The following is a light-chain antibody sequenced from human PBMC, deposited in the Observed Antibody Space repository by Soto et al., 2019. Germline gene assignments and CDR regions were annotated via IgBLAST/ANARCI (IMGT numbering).Light chain of an antibody. Sequence: DIQMTQSPSSLSASVGDRVTITCRASQDIDNYLAWYQQKPGKVPKLLIYAASTLQSGVPSRFSGSVSGTDFTLTISSLQPEDVATYYCQKYDTAPRTFGPGTKVDIK. CDR3: QKYDTAPRT. J-gene: IGKJ3*01. V-gene: IGKV1-27*01. CDR1: QDIDNY. CDR2: AAS.